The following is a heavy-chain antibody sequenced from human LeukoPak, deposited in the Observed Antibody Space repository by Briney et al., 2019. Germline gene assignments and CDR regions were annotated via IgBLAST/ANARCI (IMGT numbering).Heavy chain of an antibody. D-gene: IGHD3-10*01. CDR3: ATHSPYGSGSYSPFYFDY. J-gene: IGHJ4*02. V-gene: IGHV4-59*08. Sequence: AETLSLTCSLSGDSISSYYGSWTRHPRGGGVEWIGYIYYSGSTNYNLSLKSRVTISVDTSKNQLSLKLSSVTAADTGVYYCATHSPYGSGSYSPFYFDYWGQGTLVTVSS. CDR2: IYYSGST. CDR1: GDSISSYY.